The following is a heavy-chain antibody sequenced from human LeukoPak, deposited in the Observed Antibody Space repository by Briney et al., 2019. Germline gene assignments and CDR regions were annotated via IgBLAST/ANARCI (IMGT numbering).Heavy chain of an antibody. Sequence: SETLSLTCTVSGGSISSYYWSWIRQPPGKGLEWIGYIYYSGSTNYNPSLKSRVTISVDTSKNQFSLKLSSVTAADTAVYYCGRMGLAGYYGMDVWGQGTTVTVSS. D-gene: IGHD6-19*01. CDR2: IYYSGST. CDR3: GRMGLAGYYGMDV. CDR1: GGSISSYY. J-gene: IGHJ6*02. V-gene: IGHV4-59*01.